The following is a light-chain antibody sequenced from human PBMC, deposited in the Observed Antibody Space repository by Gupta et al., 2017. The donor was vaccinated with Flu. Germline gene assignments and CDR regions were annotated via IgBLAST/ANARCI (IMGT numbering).Light chain of an antibody. J-gene: IGKJ2*03. CDR3: MRHTHWLPYS. CDR1: QSLVHSDGHTY. V-gene: IGKV2-30*02. Sequence: VLTQSPLFLSVTLGQPAFISCTSSQSLVHSDGHTYCNWFQQRPGQSPRRLIYQVSVRDSGVPDRFSVSGSGTDFTLKISMVEAEDVAVYYCMRHTHWLPYSFGQGTKLEIK. CDR2: QVS.